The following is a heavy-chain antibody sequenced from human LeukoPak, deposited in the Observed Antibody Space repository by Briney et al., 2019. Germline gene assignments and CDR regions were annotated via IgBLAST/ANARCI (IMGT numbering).Heavy chain of an antibody. CDR2: MNPNSDNT. J-gene: IGHJ4*02. Sequence: ASVKVSCKASGYTFTSYDINWVRQATGQGLEWMGWMNPNSDNTGYAQKFQGRVTMTRNTSISTAYMELSSLRSEDTAVYYCARGAAGSSSFDYWGQGTLVTVSS. D-gene: IGHD6-6*01. CDR3: ARGAAGSSSFDY. CDR1: GYTFTSYD. V-gene: IGHV1-8*01.